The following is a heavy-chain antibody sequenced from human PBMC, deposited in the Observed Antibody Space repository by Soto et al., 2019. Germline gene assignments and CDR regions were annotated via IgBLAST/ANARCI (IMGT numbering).Heavy chain of an antibody. D-gene: IGHD6-13*01. CDR3: ASGVWGSWTPTSWYFDL. CDR1: GFTVSSNY. J-gene: IGHJ2*01. V-gene: IGHV3-66*01. Sequence: EVQLVESGGGLVQPGGSLRLSCAASGFTVSSNYMSWVRQAPGKGLEWVSVIYSGGSTYYADSVKGRFTISRDNSKNTLYLQMNSLRAEDTAVYYCASGVWGSWTPTSWYFDLWGRGTLVTVSS. CDR2: IYSGGST.